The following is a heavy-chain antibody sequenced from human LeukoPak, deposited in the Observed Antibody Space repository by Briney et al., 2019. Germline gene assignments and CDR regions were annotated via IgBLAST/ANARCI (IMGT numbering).Heavy chain of an antibody. CDR2: IYPGESET. J-gene: IGHJ4*02. D-gene: IGHD6-19*01. V-gene: IGHV5-51*01. CDR3: ARLADGSGPIDY. CDR1: W. Sequence: WWSWVRQPPGKGLEWMGNIYPGESETRYSPSFQGQVTISADKSISTAYLQWSSLKASDTAMYYCARLADGSGPIDYWGQGTLVTVSS.